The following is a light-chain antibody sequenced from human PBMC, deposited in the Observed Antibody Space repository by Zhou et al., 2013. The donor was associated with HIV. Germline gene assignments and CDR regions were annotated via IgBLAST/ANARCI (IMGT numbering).Light chain of an antibody. CDR2: DAS. CDR1: QDISNY. V-gene: IGKV1-33*01. Sequence: DIQMTQSPSSLSASVGDRVTITCQASQDISNYLNWYQQKPGTAPKLLIYDASNLETGVPSRFSASGSGTDFTFTISSLQPEDIATYYCQQYDNLPRTFGQGTKVEFK. J-gene: IGKJ1*01. CDR3: QQYDNLPRT.